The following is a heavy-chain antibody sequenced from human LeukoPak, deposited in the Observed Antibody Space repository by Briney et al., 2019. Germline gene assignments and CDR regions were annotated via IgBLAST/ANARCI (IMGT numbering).Heavy chain of an antibody. CDR1: GFPFRSYE. CDR3: ASLGSSTVTLDY. CDR2: ISSSGNTK. D-gene: IGHD4-17*01. J-gene: IGHJ4*02. V-gene: IGHV3-48*03. Sequence: GGSLRLSCAAPGFPFRSYEMKWVREAPGKGLEWVSYISSSGNTKYFAQPVKGRSTLPRHNPKNSLYLQMNSLRAEDTAVYYCASLGSSTVTLDYWGQGTLVTVSS.